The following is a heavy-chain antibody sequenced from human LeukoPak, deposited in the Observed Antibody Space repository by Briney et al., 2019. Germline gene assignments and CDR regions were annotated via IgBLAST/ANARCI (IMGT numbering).Heavy chain of an antibody. Sequence: PSEPPSLTCTVSGGSISSYYWSWIRQPPGKGLEWIGYIYYSGSTNYNPSLKSRVTISVDTSKNQFSLKLSSVTAADTAVYYCARYNYDILTGYYFDYWGQGTLVTVSS. D-gene: IGHD3-9*01. V-gene: IGHV4-59*01. CDR3: ARYNYDILTGYYFDY. J-gene: IGHJ4*02. CDR2: IYYSGST. CDR1: GGSISSYY.